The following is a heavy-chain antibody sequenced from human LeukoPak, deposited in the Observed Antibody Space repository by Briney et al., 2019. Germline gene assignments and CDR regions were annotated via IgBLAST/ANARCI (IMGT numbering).Heavy chain of an antibody. CDR1: GFTFSSYW. CDR3: ARPACGGDCYPYDY. V-gene: IGHV3-74*01. D-gene: IGHD2-21*02. J-gene: IGHJ4*02. Sequence: GGSLRLSCAASGFTFSSYWMHWVRQAPGKGLVWVSRINSDGSSARYADSVKGRFTISRDNAKNTLYLQMNSLRAEDTAVYYCARPACGGDCYPYDYWGQGTLVTVSS. CDR2: INSDGSSA.